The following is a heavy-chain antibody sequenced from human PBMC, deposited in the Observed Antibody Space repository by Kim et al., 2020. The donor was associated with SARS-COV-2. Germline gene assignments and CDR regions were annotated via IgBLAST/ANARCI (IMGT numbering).Heavy chain of an antibody. D-gene: IGHD3-10*01. CDR3: ASRGGYFDY. V-gene: IGHV1-3*01. J-gene: IGHJ4*02. CDR2: GNT. Sequence: GNTNYSQKFQGRVTITRDTAASTAYLELSSLGSEDSVVYYCASRGGYFDYWGQGTLVTVSS.